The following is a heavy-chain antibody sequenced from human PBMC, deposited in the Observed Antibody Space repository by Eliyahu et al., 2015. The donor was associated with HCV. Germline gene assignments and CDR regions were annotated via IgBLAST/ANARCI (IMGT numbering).Heavy chain of an antibody. CDR1: GGSISXYY. D-gene: IGHD2-8*01. Sequence: QVQLQESGPGLVKPSETLSLTCTVSGGSISXYYXSWIRQPAGKGLEWIGRIYTSGSTNYNPSLKSRVTMSVDTSKNQFSLKLSSVTAADTAVYYCARAHGYCTNGVCYRGLTLDYWGQGTLVTVSS. CDR2: IYTSGST. V-gene: IGHV4-4*07. CDR3: ARAHGYCTNGVCYRGLTLDY. J-gene: IGHJ4*02.